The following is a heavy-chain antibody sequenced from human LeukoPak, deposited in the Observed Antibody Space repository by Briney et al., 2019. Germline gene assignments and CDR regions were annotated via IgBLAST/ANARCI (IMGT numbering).Heavy chain of an antibody. V-gene: IGHV3-30*02. CDR1: GFTVSSNY. J-gene: IGHJ4*02. CDR2: IRYDGSNK. Sequence: GGSLRLSCAASGFTVSSNYMSWVRQAPGKGLEWVAFIRYDGSNKYYADSVKGRFTISRDNSKNTLYLQMNSLRAEDTAVYYCAKSRGAAAGIIGYWGQGTLVTVSS. CDR3: AKSRGAAAGIIGY. D-gene: IGHD6-13*01.